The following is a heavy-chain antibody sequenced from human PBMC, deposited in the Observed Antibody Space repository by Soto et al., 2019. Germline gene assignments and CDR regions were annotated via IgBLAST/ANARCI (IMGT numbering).Heavy chain of an antibody. CDR2: VYHSGSR. D-gene: IGHD3-9*01. Sequence: SETLSLTCTVSGGSISSYYWSWIRQPPGKGLEWIGFVYHSGSRNYDPSLKSRVTISVDTSKNQFFLKLTSVTAADTALYYCARRNLIFDYWGQGALVTVSS. CDR1: GGSISSYY. J-gene: IGHJ4*02. V-gene: IGHV4-59*08. CDR3: ARRNLIFDY.